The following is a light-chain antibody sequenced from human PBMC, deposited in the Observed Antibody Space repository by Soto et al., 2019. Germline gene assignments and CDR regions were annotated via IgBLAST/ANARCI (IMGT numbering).Light chain of an antibody. Sequence: EIVLTQSPATLSLSPGERATLSCRAGQSISNYLGWYQQKPGQPPRLLIYDASNRAPGIPARFSGSGSGTDFTLTISSLEPEDFAVYYCQQRSDWSFTFGPGTKVDIQ. CDR3: QQRSDWSFT. CDR2: DAS. V-gene: IGKV3-11*01. CDR1: QSISNY. J-gene: IGKJ3*01.